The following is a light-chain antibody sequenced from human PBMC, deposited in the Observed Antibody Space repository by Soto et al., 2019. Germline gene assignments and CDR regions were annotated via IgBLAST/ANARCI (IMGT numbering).Light chain of an antibody. J-gene: IGKJ1*01. V-gene: IGKV1-17*01. Sequence: DIQMTQSPSSLSASVGDRVTITCRASQGIRDALGWYQQKPGKAPKRLIYAASSLQSGVPLRFSGSGSGTEFTRTISSLQPEDFATYYCLQHNSYPQTFGQGTKVEIK. CDR2: AAS. CDR3: LQHNSYPQT. CDR1: QGIRDA.